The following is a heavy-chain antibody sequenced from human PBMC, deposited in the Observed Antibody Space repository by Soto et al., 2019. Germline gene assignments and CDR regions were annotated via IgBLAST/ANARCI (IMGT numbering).Heavy chain of an antibody. J-gene: IGHJ4*02. V-gene: IGHV3-74*01. Sequence: GGSLRLSCAVAGYTFGNHWMHWVRQAPGKGLEWVSRMNSDGSLINYADSVKGRFTVSRDNAKNTLYLQMNSLRVEDTAVYYCATAEVDYWGPGTLVTVSS. CDR3: ATAEVDY. CDR2: MNSDGSLI. CDR1: GYTFGNHW.